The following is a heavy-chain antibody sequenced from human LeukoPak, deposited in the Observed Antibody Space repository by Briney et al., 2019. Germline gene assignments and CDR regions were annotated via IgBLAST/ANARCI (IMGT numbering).Heavy chain of an antibody. V-gene: IGHV1-18*01. CDR2: ISAYNGNT. CDR3: ARFPPYYYDSSGYFYFDY. J-gene: IGHJ4*02. CDR1: GGTFSSYA. Sequence: ASVKVSCKASGGTFSSYAISWVRQAPGQGLEWMGWISAYNGNTNYAQKLQGRVTMTTDTSTSTAYMELRSLRSDDTAVYYCARFPPYYYDSSGYFYFDYWGQGTLVTVSS. D-gene: IGHD3-22*01.